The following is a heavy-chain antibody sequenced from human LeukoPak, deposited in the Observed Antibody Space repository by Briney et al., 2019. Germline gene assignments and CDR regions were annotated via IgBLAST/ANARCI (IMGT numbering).Heavy chain of an antibody. D-gene: IGHD2-2*01. V-gene: IGHV3-23*01. CDR2: ISGSGGST. CDR3: AKSPAFRSVPAAPYYFDY. Sequence: GGSLRLSCAASGFTFSSYAMSWVRQAPGKGLEWVSAISGSGGSTYYADSVKGRFTISRDNSKNTLYLQMNSLRAEDTAVYYCAKSPAFRSVPAAPYYFDYWGQGTLVTVSS. CDR1: GFTFSSYA. J-gene: IGHJ4*02.